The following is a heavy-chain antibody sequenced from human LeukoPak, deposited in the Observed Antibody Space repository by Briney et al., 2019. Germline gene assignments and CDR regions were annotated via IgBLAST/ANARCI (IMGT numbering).Heavy chain of an antibody. CDR2: FDPEDGET. CDR1: GYTLTELS. CDR3: ATPQEPATIEGSFDY. V-gene: IGHV1-24*01. D-gene: IGHD5-24*01. J-gene: IGHJ4*02. Sequence: ASVKVSCKVSGYTLTELSMHWVGQAPGKGLEWMGGFDPEDGETIYAQKFQGRVTMTEDTSTDTAYMELSSLRSEDTAVYYCATPQEPATIEGSFDYWGQGTLVTVSS.